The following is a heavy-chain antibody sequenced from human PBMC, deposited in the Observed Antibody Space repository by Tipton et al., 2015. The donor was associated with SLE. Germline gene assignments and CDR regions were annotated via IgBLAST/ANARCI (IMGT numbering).Heavy chain of an antibody. CDR1: GGSISSHY. V-gene: IGHV4-59*11. Sequence: TLSLTCTVSGGSISSHYWSWIRQPPGKGLEWIGYIYYSGSTNYSPSLKSRVTISIDTSKNQFSLKLSSVTAADTAVYYCARDRRADVWGQGTTVTVSS. CDR2: IYYSGST. J-gene: IGHJ6*02. CDR3: ARDRRADV.